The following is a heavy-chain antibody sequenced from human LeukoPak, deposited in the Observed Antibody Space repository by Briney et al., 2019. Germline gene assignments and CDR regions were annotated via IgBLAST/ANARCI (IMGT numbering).Heavy chain of an antibody. CDR2: INHSGST. V-gene: IGHV4-34*01. Sequence: PSETLSLTCAVYGGSFSGYYWSWIRQPPGKGLEWIGEINHSGSTYYNPSLKSRVTISVDTSKNQFSLKLSSVTAADTAVYYCARPENYYDSSGYRHNWFDPWGQGTLVTVSS. D-gene: IGHD3-22*01. J-gene: IGHJ5*02. CDR3: ARPENYYDSSGYRHNWFDP. CDR1: GGSFSGYY.